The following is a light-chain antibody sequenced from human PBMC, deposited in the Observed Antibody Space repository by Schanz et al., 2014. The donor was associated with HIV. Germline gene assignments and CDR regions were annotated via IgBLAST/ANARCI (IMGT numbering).Light chain of an antibody. V-gene: IGLV2-14*02. CDR1: SSDVGSYNL. CDR3: SSYTTNRTVT. J-gene: IGLJ2*01. CDR2: EGS. Sequence: QSVLTQPASVSGSPGQSITISCTGTSSDVGSYNLVSWYQQHPGKAPKLMIYEGSKRPSGVSNRFSGSKSGNTASLTISGLQTDDEGDYYCSSYTTNRTVTFGGGTKLTVL.